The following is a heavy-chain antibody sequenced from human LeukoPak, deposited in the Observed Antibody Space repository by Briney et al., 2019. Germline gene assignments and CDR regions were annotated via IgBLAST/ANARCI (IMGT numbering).Heavy chain of an antibody. J-gene: IGHJ3*02. CDR2: IYPGDSDT. D-gene: IGHD2-2*01. CDR3: ARFEGYCSSTSCARGYDAFDI. V-gene: IGHV5-51*01. Sequence: GESLKISCKGSGYSFKNYWIGWVRQMPGKGLEWMGIIYPGDSDTRYSPSFQGQVTISADKSISTAYLQWSSLKASDTAMYYCARFEGYCSSTSCARGYDAFDIWGQGTMVTVSS. CDR1: GYSFKNYW.